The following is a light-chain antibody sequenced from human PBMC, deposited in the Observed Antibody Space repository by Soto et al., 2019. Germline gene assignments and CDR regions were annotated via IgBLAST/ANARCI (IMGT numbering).Light chain of an antibody. CDR2: GAS. Sequence: EIVMTQSPATLSVSPGERATLSCRASQTVSSNLAWYQQKPGQAPRLLIYGASTRATGVPARFSGSGSGTEFHLTISILQSEDFAVYYCQQYHNWPPQYTFGQGTKLQIK. CDR1: QTVSSN. J-gene: IGKJ2*01. CDR3: QQYHNWPPQYT. V-gene: IGKV3-15*01.